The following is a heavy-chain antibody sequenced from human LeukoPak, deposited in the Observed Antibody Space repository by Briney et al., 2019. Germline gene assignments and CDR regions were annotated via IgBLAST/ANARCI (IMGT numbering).Heavy chain of an antibody. D-gene: IGHD3-3*01. Sequence: GGSLGLSCAASGFTFSSYWMSWVRQAPGKGLEWVANIKQDGSEKYYVDSVKGRFTISRDNAKNSLYLQMNSLRAEDTAVYYCARYYYDFWSGYSSFDYWGQGTLVTVSS. CDR2: IKQDGSEK. J-gene: IGHJ4*02. CDR3: ARYYYDFWSGYSSFDY. CDR1: GFTFSSYW. V-gene: IGHV3-7*01.